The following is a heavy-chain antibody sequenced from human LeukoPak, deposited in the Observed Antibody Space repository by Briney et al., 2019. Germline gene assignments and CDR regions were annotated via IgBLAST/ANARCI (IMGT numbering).Heavy chain of an antibody. V-gene: IGHV3-74*01. CDR3: ARRAPTRYFDY. CDR2: INNGGSTT. Sequence: GGSLRLSCAASGFTFSSYWMHWVRQAPGKGLVWVSAINNGGSTTAYVDSVKGRFTISGDNAKNTLYLQMNSLRAEDTAVYYCARRAPTRYFDYWGQGTLVTVSS. J-gene: IGHJ4*02. CDR1: GFTFSSYW. D-gene: IGHD5-24*01.